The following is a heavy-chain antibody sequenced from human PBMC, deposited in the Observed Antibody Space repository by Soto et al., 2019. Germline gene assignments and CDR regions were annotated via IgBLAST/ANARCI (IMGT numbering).Heavy chain of an antibody. CDR1: GGTFSSYT. V-gene: IGHV1-69*02. D-gene: IGHD4-17*01. J-gene: IGHJ3*02. CDR2: IIPILGIA. Sequence: QVQLVQSGAEVKKPGSSVKVSCKASGGTFSSYTISWVRQAPGQGLEWMGRIIPILGIANYAQKFQGRVTITADKSTSTAYMELSSLRSEDTAVYYCASGRTTVTCLADAFDIWGQGTMVTVSS. CDR3: ASGRTTVTCLADAFDI.